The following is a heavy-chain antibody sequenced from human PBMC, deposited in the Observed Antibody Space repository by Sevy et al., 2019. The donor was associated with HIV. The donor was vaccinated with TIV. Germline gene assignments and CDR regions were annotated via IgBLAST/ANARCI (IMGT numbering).Heavy chain of an antibody. Sequence: ASVKVSCKASGYTFTGYYMHWVRQAPGQGLEWMGWINPNSGGTNYAQEFQGRVTMTRDTSISTAYMELSRLRSDDTAVYYCARDSDPGITIFGVGTDWGQGTLVTVSS. J-gene: IGHJ4*02. CDR3: ARDSDPGITIFGVGTD. CDR1: GYTFTGYY. CDR2: INPNSGGT. D-gene: IGHD3-3*01. V-gene: IGHV1-2*02.